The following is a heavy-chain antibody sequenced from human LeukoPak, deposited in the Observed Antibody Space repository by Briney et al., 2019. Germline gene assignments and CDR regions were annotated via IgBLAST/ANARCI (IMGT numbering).Heavy chain of an antibody. Sequence: PGGSLRLSCAASGFTFSSYAMSWVRQAPGKGLEWVSGISGSGGGSTYDADSVKGRFTISRDNPKNTLYLQMNSLRAEDTAVYYCAKSKTPYCSSTNCLMFDYWGQGALVTVSS. CDR1: GFTFSSYA. V-gene: IGHV3-23*01. CDR3: AKSKTPYCSSTNCLMFDY. J-gene: IGHJ4*02. CDR2: ISGSGGGST. D-gene: IGHD2-2*01.